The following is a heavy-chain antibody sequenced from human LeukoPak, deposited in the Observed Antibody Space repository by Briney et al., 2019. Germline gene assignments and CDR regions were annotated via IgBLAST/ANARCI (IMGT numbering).Heavy chain of an antibody. CDR3: ARAAHPPPPKTGTTYGWFDP. CDR2: IIPFVGVA. Sequence: SVKVSCKASGGTFSNSGINWVRQAPGQGLEWMGRIIPFVGVATYAQKFQGRVTITTDESTSTAYMELSSLRSEDTAVYYCARAAHPPPPKTGTTYGWFDPWGQGTLITVSS. V-gene: IGHV1-69*04. CDR1: GGTFSNSG. D-gene: IGHD1-14*01. J-gene: IGHJ5*02.